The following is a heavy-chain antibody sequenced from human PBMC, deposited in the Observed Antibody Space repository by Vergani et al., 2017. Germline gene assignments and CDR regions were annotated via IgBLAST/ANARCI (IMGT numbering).Heavy chain of an antibody. V-gene: IGHV3-21*01. J-gene: IGHJ3*02. CDR1: GFTFSSYS. Sequence: EVQLVESGGGLVKPGGSLRLSCAASGFTFSSYSMNWVRQAPGKGLEWVSSISSSSSYIYYADSVKDRFTNSRANAKNSLYLEMNGLRAEDTAVYYCARDHVTGDRLEWLLPSSISDAFDIWGQGTMVTVSS. D-gene: IGHD3-3*01. CDR2: ISSSSSYI. CDR3: ARDHVTGDRLEWLLPSSISDAFDI.